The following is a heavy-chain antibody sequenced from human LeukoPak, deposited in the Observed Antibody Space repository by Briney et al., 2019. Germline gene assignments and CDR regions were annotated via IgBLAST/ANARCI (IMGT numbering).Heavy chain of an antibody. CDR3: ARGFDYRDGFDY. J-gene: IGHJ4*02. CDR1: GFSLSNHY. D-gene: IGHD4-17*01. V-gene: IGHV3-72*01. Sequence: GGSLRLSCAASGFSLSNHYMDWVRQAPGKGLEWVGRTRNRADSYTTEYAASVRGRFIISRDDSKNSLFLQMNSLKTEDTAVYFCARGFDYRDGFDYWGQGTLVTVSS. CDR2: TRNRADSYTT.